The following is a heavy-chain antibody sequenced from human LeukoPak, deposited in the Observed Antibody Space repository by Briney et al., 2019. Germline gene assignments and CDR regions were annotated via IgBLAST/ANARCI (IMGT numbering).Heavy chain of an antibody. CDR1: GGPISSYY. D-gene: IGHD6-13*01. Sequence: PSETLSLTCTVSGGPISSYYWSWIRQPPGKGLEWIGYIYYSGSTYYNPSLKSRVTISVDTSKNQFSLKLTSVTAADTAVYYCAREGGSSWPNAGETDYWGQGTLVTVSS. CDR2: IYYSGST. V-gene: IGHV4-59*12. J-gene: IGHJ4*02. CDR3: AREGGSSWPNAGETDY.